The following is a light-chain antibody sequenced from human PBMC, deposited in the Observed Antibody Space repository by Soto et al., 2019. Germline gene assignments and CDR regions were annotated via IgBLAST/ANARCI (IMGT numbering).Light chain of an antibody. CDR2: GDS. CDR3: QSYDSSLSGSVV. V-gene: IGLV1-40*01. Sequence: QSVLTQPHSVSGAPGQRVTISCTGSSSNIGGGYDVHWYQQLPGTAPKLLIYGDSNRPSGVSDRFSGSKSCTSASLAITGLQAEDEADYYCQSYDSSLSGSVVFGRRTKLTVL. CDR1: SSNIGGGYD. J-gene: IGLJ2*01.